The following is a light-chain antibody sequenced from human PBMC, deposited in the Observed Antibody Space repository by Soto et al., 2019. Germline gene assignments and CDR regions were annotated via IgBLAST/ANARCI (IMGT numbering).Light chain of an antibody. Sequence: EIVLTQSPATLSLSPGERATLSCSASQSIDSYLAWYQQIPGQAPRLLIYDASNRATGIPARFSGSGSGTDFKLTISALEPDDCAVYYCQQRHNWPLTFGGGNKVESK. CDR1: QSIDSY. CDR2: DAS. J-gene: IGKJ4*01. CDR3: QQRHNWPLT. V-gene: IGKV3-11*01.